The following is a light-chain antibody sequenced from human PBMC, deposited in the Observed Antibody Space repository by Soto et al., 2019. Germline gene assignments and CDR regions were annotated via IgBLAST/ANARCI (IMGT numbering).Light chain of an antibody. J-gene: IGKJ5*01. CDR1: QSVSSY. CDR3: QQRSNWPPY. V-gene: IGKV3-11*01. CDR2: DAS. Sequence: VLTQSPATLSLSPGQRATLSCRASQSVSSYLAWYQPKPGQAPRLLIYDASNRATSIPARFSGSGSGTDFTLTISSLEPEDFAVYYCQQRSNWPPYFGQGKR.